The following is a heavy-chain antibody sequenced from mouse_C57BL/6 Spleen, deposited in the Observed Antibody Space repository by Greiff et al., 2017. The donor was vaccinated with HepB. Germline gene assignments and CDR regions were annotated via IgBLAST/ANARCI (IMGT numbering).Heavy chain of an antibody. Sequence: VQRVESGGGLVKPGGSLKLSCAASGFTFSDYGMHWVRQAPEKGLEWVAYISSGSSTIYYADTVKGRFTISRDNAKNTLFLQMTSLRSEDTAMYYCARSNVGYAMDYWGQGTSVTVSS. CDR3: ARSNVGYAMDY. D-gene: IGHD2-5*01. V-gene: IGHV5-17*01. CDR2: ISSGSSTI. J-gene: IGHJ4*01. CDR1: GFTFSDYG.